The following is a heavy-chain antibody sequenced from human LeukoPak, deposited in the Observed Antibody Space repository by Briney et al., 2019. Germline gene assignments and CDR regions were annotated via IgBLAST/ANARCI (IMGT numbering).Heavy chain of an antibody. J-gene: IGHJ4*02. CDR3: ARDTPFLHCGGDCRTFDY. D-gene: IGHD2-21*02. CDR2: ISAYNGNT. V-gene: IGHV1-18*01. CDR1: GYTFTSYG. Sequence: ASVKVSCKASGYTFTSYGISWVRQAPGQGLEWMGWISAYNGNTNHAQKLQGRVTMTTDTSTSTAYMELRSLRSDDTAMYYCARDTPFLHCGGDCRTFDYWGQGTLVTVSS.